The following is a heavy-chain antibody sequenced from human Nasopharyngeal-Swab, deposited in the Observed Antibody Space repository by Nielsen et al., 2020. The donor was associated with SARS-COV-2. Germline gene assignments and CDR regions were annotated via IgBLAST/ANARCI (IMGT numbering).Heavy chain of an antibody. J-gene: IGHJ6*02. Sequence: GGSLRLSCAASGYSFRGYSMNWVRQAPGKGLEWISYISSSGSTTYYADSVKGRFTISRDNAKDSLYLQMNSLRDEDSAVYFCANLGDYDYYDMDVWGQGTTVTVSS. CDR3: ANLGDYDYYDMDV. CDR2: ISSSGSTT. CDR1: GYSFRGYS. V-gene: IGHV3-48*02.